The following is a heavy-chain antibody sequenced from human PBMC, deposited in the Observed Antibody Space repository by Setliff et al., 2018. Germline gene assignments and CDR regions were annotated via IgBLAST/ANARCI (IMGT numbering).Heavy chain of an antibody. CDR1: GDSISGYY. J-gene: IGHJ4*02. CDR3: ARDQFSSGWYGGPESYFDT. CDR2: IQSSGTT. Sequence: PSETLSLTCNVSGDSISGYYWSWIRQPPGKRLEWIGYIQSSGTTKYNPSLGSRLSMPVDTSKKQFSLKLSYVTAADTAIYYCARDQFSSGWYGGPESYFDTWGQGILVTVSS. V-gene: IGHV4-59*01. D-gene: IGHD6-19*01.